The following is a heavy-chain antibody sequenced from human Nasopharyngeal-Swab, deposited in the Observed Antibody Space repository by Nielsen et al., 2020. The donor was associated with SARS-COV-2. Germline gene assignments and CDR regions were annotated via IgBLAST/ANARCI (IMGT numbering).Heavy chain of an antibody. J-gene: IGHJ6*03. V-gene: IGHV4-39*07. D-gene: IGHD3-10*01. Sequence: GSLRLSCTVSGSSISSSSYYWGWIRQPPGKGLEWIGSIDYSGSIYYNPSLKSRVTISVDTSKNQFSRKLSYVTAADTAVYYCARERGRGGIWNYYYYYMDVWGKGTTVTVSS. CDR3: ARERGRGGIWNYYYYYMDV. CDR2: IDYSGSI. CDR1: GSSISSSSYY.